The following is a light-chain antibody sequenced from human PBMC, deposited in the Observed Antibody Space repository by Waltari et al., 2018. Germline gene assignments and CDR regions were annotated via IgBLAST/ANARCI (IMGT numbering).Light chain of an antibody. CDR1: ENVNNY. Sequence: DIQMPQSPSSLSASVGDRTTITCRASENVNNYLNWYQQKPGKAPKLLIYKASTLQSGVPSRFSGSGSGTDYTFTISSLQSEDVATYYCQHGYGTPYSFGQGTKVEIK. CDR3: QHGYGTPYS. V-gene: IGKV1-39*01. CDR2: KAS. J-gene: IGKJ2*03.